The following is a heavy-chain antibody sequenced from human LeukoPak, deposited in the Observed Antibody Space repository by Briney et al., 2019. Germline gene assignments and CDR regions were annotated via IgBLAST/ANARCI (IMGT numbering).Heavy chain of an antibody. CDR1: GYTFTSYG. Sequence: GASVKVSCKASGYTFTSYGFNWVRQAPGQGLEWMGWISAYNGNTNYAQKLQGRVTMTTGTSTSTAYMELRSLRSDDTAVYYCARDVGYRNWFDPWGQGTLVTVSS. CDR3: ARDVGYRNWFDP. D-gene: IGHD5-24*01. V-gene: IGHV1-18*01. CDR2: ISAYNGNT. J-gene: IGHJ5*02.